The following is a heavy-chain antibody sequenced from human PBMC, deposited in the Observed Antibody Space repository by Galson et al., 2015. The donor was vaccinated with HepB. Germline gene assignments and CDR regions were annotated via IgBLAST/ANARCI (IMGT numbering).Heavy chain of an antibody. CDR3: VKDRKHPIIYSYGDYYFDY. D-gene: IGHD5-18*01. V-gene: IGHV3-64D*06. Sequence: SLRLSCAASGFTFSSYAMHWVRQAPGKGLEYVSAISSNGGSTYYAGSVKGRFTISRDNSKNTLYLQMSSLRAEDTAVYYCVKDRKHPIIYSYGDYYFDYWGQGTLVTVSS. CDR2: ISSNGGST. J-gene: IGHJ4*02. CDR1: GFTFSSYA.